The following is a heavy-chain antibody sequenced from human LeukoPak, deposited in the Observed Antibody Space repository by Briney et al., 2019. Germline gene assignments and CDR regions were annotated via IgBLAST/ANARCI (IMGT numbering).Heavy chain of an antibody. J-gene: IGHJ4*02. V-gene: IGHV1-69*13. D-gene: IGHD3-22*01. CDR1: GGTFSSYA. Sequence: EASVTVSCTASGGTFSSYAISWVRQAPGQGLEWMGGITPMFGTANYAQKFQGRVTITADESTSTAYMELSSLRSETTAVYYCVRDGSYYDSSGYYFLYWGQGTLVTVSS. CDR2: ITPMFGTA. CDR3: VRDGSYYDSSGYYFLY.